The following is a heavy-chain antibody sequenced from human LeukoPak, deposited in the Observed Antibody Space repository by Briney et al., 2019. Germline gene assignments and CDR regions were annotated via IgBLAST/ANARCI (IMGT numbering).Heavy chain of an antibody. V-gene: IGHV4-34*01. Sequence: PSETLSLTCAVYGGSFRGYYWSWIRQPPGKGLEWIGEINHSGSTNYNPSLKSRVTISVDTSKNQFSLKLSSVTAADTAVYYCARGRGDIVVVPAAIFGVYFDYWGQGTLVTVSS. CDR2: INHSGST. J-gene: IGHJ4*02. CDR3: ARGRGDIVVVPAAIFGVYFDY. D-gene: IGHD2-2*02. CDR1: GGSFRGYY.